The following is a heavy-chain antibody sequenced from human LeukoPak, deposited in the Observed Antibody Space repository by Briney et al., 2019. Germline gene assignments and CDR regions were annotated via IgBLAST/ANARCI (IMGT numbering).Heavy chain of an antibody. J-gene: IGHJ5*02. V-gene: IGHV4-39*01. D-gene: IGHD6-13*01. Sequence: SETLSLTCSVSGGSISSSSYYWGWIRQPPGKGLEWIGDISYSGNTYCNPSLKSRVTMSVDTSKNQFSLKLSSVTATDTAVYYCASGGSSSWYRWFDPWGQGTLVTVSS. CDR1: GGSISSSSYY. CDR3: ASGGSSSWYRWFDP. CDR2: ISYSGNT.